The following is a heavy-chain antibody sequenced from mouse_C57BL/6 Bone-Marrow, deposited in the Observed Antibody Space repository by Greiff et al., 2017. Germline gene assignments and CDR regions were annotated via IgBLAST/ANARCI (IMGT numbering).Heavy chain of an antibody. CDR1: GFTFSDYG. Sequence: DVQLVESGGGLVQPGGSLKLSCAASGFTFSDYGMAWVRQAPRKGPEWVAFISNLAYSIYYADTVTGRFTISRENAKNTLYLEMSSLRSEDTAMYYCARHDGYHRDWFAYWGQGTLVTVSA. CDR2: ISNLAYSI. CDR3: ARHDGYHRDWFAY. J-gene: IGHJ3*01. V-gene: IGHV5-15*01. D-gene: IGHD2-3*01.